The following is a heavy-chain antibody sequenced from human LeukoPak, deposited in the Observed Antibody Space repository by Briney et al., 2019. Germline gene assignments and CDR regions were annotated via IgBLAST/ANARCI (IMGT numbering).Heavy chain of an antibody. CDR2: MNPNSGNT. CDR3: ARGSRGYQDAFDI. Sequence: ASVKVSCKASGYTFTSYDTNWVRQATGQGLEWMGWMNPNSGNTGYAQKFQGRVTITRNTSISTAYMELSSLRSEDTAVYYCARGSRGYQDAFDIWGQGTMVTVSS. CDR1: GYTFTSYD. J-gene: IGHJ3*02. D-gene: IGHD3-22*01. V-gene: IGHV1-8*03.